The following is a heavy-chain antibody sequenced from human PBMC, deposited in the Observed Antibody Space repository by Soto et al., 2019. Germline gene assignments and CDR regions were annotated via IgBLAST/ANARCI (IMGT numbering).Heavy chain of an antibody. V-gene: IGHV4-30-4*08. CDR2: IYYSGTT. CDR3: ATMGTPVTGLYYFDY. J-gene: IGHJ4*02. CDR1: GDSISSGGYY. Sequence: PSETLSLTCTVSGDSISSGGYYWSWIRQHPGKGLEWIGYIYYSGTTYYNPSLKSRVSISVDTSKNQFSLDLSSVTAADTAVYYCATMGTPVTGLYYFDYWGQETLVTVSS. D-gene: IGHD4-17*01.